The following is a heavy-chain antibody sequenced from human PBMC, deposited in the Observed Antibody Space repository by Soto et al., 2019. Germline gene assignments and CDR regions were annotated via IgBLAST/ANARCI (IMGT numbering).Heavy chain of an antibody. J-gene: IGHJ4*02. Sequence: HPGGSLRLSCAASGFTFSSYAMSWVRQAPGKGLEWVSAISGSGGSTYYADSVKGRFTISRDNSKNTLYLQMNSLRAEDTAVYYCAKDNYYDSSGYATATSTFDYWGQGTLVTVSS. CDR1: GFTFSSYA. V-gene: IGHV3-23*01. CDR3: AKDNYYDSSGYATATSTFDY. D-gene: IGHD3-22*01. CDR2: ISGSGGST.